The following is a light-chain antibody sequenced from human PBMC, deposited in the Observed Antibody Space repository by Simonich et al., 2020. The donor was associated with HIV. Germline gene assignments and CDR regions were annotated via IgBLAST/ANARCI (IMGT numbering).Light chain of an antibody. CDR1: QSISSY. CDR2: AAS. Sequence: DIQMTQSPSSLSASVGDRVTITCRASQSISSYLNWYLQKPGKAPKLRIYAASSLQSGVPSRFSGSGSGTDFALTISSLQPEDFATYFCQQIYSTPLAFGGGTKLEIK. V-gene: IGKV1-39*01. J-gene: IGKJ4*01. CDR3: QQIYSTPLA.